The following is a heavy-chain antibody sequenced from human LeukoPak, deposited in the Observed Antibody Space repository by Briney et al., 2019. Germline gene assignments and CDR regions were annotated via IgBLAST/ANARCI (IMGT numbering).Heavy chain of an antibody. Sequence: GGSLRLSCAASGFTFSNYNMNWVRQAPGKGLEWVSSISSRSSFIYYADSVKGRFTISRDNAKNSLSLQMNSLRAEDTAVYYCAKRVTVTTKYFDSWGQGTLVTVSS. CDR1: GFTFSNYN. J-gene: IGHJ4*02. V-gene: IGHV3-21*04. CDR3: AKRVTVTTKYFDS. CDR2: ISSRSSFI. D-gene: IGHD4-17*01.